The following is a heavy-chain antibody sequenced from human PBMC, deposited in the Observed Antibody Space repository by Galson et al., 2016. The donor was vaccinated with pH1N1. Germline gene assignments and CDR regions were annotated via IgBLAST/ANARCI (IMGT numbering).Heavy chain of an antibody. CDR3: AKDVSGELIPSRIDL. D-gene: IGHD3-10*02. V-gene: IGHV3-30*02. Sequence: LRLSYAVSGFTFRRYGLHWVRQAPGMGLEWLTFIRHDGSAKFYADSVKGRFSISRDNSKNVLYMEMNSLRPEDTAVYYCAKDVSGELIPSRIDLWGQGTLVTFSS. CDR1: GFTFRRYG. CDR2: IRHDGSAK. J-gene: IGHJ5*02.